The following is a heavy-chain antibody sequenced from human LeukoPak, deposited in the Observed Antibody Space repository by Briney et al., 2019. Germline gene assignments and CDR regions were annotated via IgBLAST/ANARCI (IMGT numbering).Heavy chain of an antibody. J-gene: IGHJ5*02. CDR3: ARDYYDSSGQGNP. CDR2: IYHSGST. CDR1: GYSISSGYY. Sequence: ASETLSLTCTVSGYSISSGYYWGWIRQPPGKGLEWIGSIYHSGSTYYNPSLKTRVTISVDTSKIQFSLKLSSVTAADTAVYYCARDYYDSSGQGNPWGQGTLVTVSS. D-gene: IGHD3-22*01. V-gene: IGHV4-38-2*02.